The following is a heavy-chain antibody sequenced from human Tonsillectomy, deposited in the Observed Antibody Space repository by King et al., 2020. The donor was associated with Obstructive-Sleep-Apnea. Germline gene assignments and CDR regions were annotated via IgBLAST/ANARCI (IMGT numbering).Heavy chain of an antibody. CDR1: GYTFTSYY. CDR2: INPSGGST. CDR3: AREVIAVAGTGAFDI. J-gene: IGHJ3*02. V-gene: IGHV1-46*01. D-gene: IGHD6-19*01. Sequence: QLVQSGAEVKKPGASVKVSCKASGYTFTSYYMHWVRQAPGQGLEWMGIINPSGGSTSYAQKFQGRVTMTRDTSTSTVYMELSSLRSEDTAVYYCAREVIAVAGTGAFDIWGQGTRVTVSS.